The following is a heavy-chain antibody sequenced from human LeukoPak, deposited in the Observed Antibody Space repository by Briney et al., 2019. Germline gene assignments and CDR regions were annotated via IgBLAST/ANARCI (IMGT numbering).Heavy chain of an antibody. CDR1: GFTFSSYS. CDR2: ISSSSSYI. D-gene: IGHD3-10*01. J-gene: IGHJ4*02. V-gene: IGHV3-21*01. CDR3: ARVLLWFGEPYFDY. Sequence: GGSLRLSCAASGFTFSSYSMNWVRQAPGKGLEWVSSISSSSSYIYYADSVKGRFTISRDNAKNSLYLQMDSLRAEDTAVYYCARVLLWFGEPYFDYWGQGTLVTVSS.